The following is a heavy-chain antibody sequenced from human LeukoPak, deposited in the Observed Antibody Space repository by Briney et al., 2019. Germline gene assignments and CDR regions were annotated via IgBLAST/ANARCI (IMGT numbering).Heavy chain of an antibody. V-gene: IGHV4-61*02. CDR3: ARASYSYDTGGWVPFDY. J-gene: IGHJ4*02. CDR2: IYTSEST. D-gene: IGHD3-22*01. CDR1: GDSISSGSYY. Sequence: SETLSLTCTVSGDSISSGSYYWSWIRQPAGKGLEWIGRIYTSESTNYNPSLKSRVTISADTSKNQFSLKLSSVTAADTAVYYCARASYSYDTGGWVPFDYWGQGTLVTVSS.